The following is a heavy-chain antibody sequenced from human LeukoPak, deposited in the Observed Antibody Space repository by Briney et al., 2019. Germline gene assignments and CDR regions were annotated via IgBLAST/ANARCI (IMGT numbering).Heavy chain of an antibody. CDR3: ARNGGHNQEH. CDR2: FSHSGIT. D-gene: IGHD1-1*01. Sequence: SETLSLTCDVSGASISRGSWWSWVRQPPGKGLEWIGEFSHSGITNFNPSLKSRVTISVDKSRNQFSLNLISVTAADTAVYFCARNGGHNQEHWGQGTLVTVSS. CDR1: GASISRGSW. V-gene: IGHV4-4*02. J-gene: IGHJ4*02.